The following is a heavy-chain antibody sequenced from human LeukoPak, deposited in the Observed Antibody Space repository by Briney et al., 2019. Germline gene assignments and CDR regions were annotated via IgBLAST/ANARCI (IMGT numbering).Heavy chain of an antibody. CDR3: ATLGYDSSGYFPF. V-gene: IGHV3-21*01. CDR2: ISSSSSYI. Sequence: WGSLRLSCAASGFTFSSYSMNWVRQAPGKGLEWVSSISSSSSYIYYADSVKGRFTISRDNAKNSLYLQMNSLRAEDTAVYYCATLGYDSSGYFPFWGQGTLVTVSS. J-gene: IGHJ4*02. CDR1: GFTFSSYS. D-gene: IGHD3-22*01.